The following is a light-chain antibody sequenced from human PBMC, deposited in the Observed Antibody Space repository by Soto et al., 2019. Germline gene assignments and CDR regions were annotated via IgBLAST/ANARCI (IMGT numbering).Light chain of an antibody. CDR2: DVG. Sequence: ELPQPASVSVSPGQSSTVSCTRTSSDVGGYNSVSWYQVHPGKAPKLILCDVGDRPSGVSYRFSGSKSGNTASLTISGLQAADEADYFCSSFTSSMTNVFGSGTKVTVL. J-gene: IGLJ1*01. CDR1: SSDVGGYNS. V-gene: IGLV2-14*03. CDR3: SSFTSSMTNV.